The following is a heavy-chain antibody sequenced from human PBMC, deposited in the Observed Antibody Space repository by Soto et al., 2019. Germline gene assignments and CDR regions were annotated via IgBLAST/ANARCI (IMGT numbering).Heavy chain of an antibody. CDR3: ARWPDGYYYYGMDV. CDR1: GYTFTSYD. J-gene: IGHJ6*02. V-gene: IGHV1-8*01. CDR2: MNPNSGNT. Sequence: QVQLVQSGAEVKKPGASLKVSCKASGYTFTSYDINWVRQATGQGLEWMGWMNPNSGNTGYAQKFQGRVTMTRNTSISTAYMELSSLRSEDSAVYYCARWPDGYYYYGMDVWGQGTTVTVS.